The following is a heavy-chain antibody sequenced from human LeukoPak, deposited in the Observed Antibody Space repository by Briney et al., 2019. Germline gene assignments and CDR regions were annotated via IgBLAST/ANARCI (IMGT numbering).Heavy chain of an antibody. CDR1: GFTLSSYA. CDR2: ISGSGGST. CDR3: AKDRPNYFGSNGHYYRRNGDS. Sequence: GGSLRLSCAASGFTLSSYAMSWVRQAPGKGLEWVSAISGSGGSTYYADSVKGRFTISRDNSKNTLYLQMSSLRAEDTAVFYCAKDRPNYFGSNGHYYRRNGDSWGQGTLVTVSS. D-gene: IGHD3-10*01. J-gene: IGHJ5*01. V-gene: IGHV3-23*01.